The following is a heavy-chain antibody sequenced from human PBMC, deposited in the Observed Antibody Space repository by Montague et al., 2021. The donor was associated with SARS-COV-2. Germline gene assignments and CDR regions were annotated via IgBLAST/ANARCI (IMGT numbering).Heavy chain of an antibody. V-gene: IGHV4-4*07. D-gene: IGHD6-13*01. CDR2: VSASGST. J-gene: IGHJ4*02. CDR1: GDSISYFY. CDR3: ARDVVAAPGTFDY. Sequence: SETLSLTCTVSGDSISYFYWSWIRQPAGKGLEWIGRVSASGSTNYNPSLHSRVTMSVDTSKNQFSLRLSSVTAADTAVYYCARDVVAAPGTFDYWGQGTLVTVSS.